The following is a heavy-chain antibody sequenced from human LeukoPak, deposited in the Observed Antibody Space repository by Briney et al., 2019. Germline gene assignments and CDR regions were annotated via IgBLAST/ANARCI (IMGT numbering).Heavy chain of an antibody. Sequence: SGTLSLTCTVSGGSISSYYWSWIRQPPGKGLEWIGYIYYSGSTNYNPSLKSRVTISVDTSKNQFSLKLSSVTAADTAVYYCARHGPLSYSNYGEFDPWGQGTLVTVSS. J-gene: IGHJ5*02. CDR2: IYYSGST. V-gene: IGHV4-59*08. D-gene: IGHD4-11*01. CDR1: GGSISSYY. CDR3: ARHGPLSYSNYGEFDP.